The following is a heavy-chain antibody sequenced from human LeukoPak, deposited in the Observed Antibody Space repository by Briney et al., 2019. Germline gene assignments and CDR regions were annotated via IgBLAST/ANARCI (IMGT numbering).Heavy chain of an antibody. D-gene: IGHD3-22*01. V-gene: IGHV3-30*02. J-gene: IGHJ4*02. Sequence: PGGSLRLSCAASGFTFSSYGMHWVRQAPGKGLEWVAFIRYDGSNKYYADSVKGRFTISRDNSKNTLYLQMNSLRAEDTAVYYCAKEIYDSSGYYYYWGQGTLVTVSS. CDR2: IRYDGSNK. CDR1: GFTFSSYG. CDR3: AKEIYDSSGYYYY.